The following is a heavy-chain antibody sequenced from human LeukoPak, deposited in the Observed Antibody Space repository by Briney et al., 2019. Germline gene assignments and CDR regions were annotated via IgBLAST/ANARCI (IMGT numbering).Heavy chain of an antibody. CDR2: IWYDEITK. Sequence: GGSLRLSCVASGFTFRSYGIHWVRQAPGKGLEWLAFIWYDEITKNYADSLKGRFTISRDNSKNTLYLQMNSLRAEDTAVYYCARHPKLLRYFDLWGQGTLVTVSS. CDR1: GFTFRSYG. V-gene: IGHV3-30*02. D-gene: IGHD3-9*01. CDR3: ARHPKLLRYFDL. J-gene: IGHJ4*02.